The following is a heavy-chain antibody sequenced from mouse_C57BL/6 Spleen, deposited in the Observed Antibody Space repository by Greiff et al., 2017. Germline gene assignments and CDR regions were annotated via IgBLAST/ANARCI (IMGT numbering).Heavy chain of an antibody. D-gene: IGHD2-5*01. CDR3: SREDSNYPYYFDY. CDR2: IHPNSGST. Sequence: VQLQQPGAELVKPGASVKLSCKASGYTFTSYWMHWVKQRPGQGLEWIGMIHPNSGSTNYNEKFKSKATLTVDKSSSTAYMQLSSLTSEDSAVYYCSREDSNYPYYFDYWGQGTTLTVSS. CDR1: GYTFTSYW. J-gene: IGHJ2*01. V-gene: IGHV1-64*01.